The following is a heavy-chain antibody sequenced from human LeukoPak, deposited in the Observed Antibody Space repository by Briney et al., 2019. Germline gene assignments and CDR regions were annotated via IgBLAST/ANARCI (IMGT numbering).Heavy chain of an antibody. CDR1: GGSISSGDNY. Sequence: SETLSLTCTVSGGSISSGDNYWSWIRQHPGKGLEWIGYIYHSGSDYYNPSLKSRVTISVDASKNQFSLKLSSVTAADTAVYYCARHKTGGTYPLDYWGQGTLVTVSS. CDR3: ARHKTGGTYPLDY. V-gene: IGHV4-30-4*08. D-gene: IGHD1-26*01. CDR2: IYHSGSD. J-gene: IGHJ4*02.